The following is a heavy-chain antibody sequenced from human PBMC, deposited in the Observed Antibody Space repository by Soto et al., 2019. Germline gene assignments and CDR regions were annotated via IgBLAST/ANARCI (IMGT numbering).Heavy chain of an antibody. J-gene: IGHJ6*02. CDR2: INHSGST. Sequence: SETLSLTCAVYGGSFSGYYWSWIRQPPGKGLEWIGEINHSGSTNYNPSLKSRVTISVDTSKNQFSLKLSSVTAADTAVYYCARRHPKRITMIVVVIKALPSGMDVWGQGTTVTVSS. CDR1: GGSFSGYY. V-gene: IGHV4-34*01. CDR3: ARRHPKRITMIVVVIKALPSGMDV. D-gene: IGHD3-22*01.